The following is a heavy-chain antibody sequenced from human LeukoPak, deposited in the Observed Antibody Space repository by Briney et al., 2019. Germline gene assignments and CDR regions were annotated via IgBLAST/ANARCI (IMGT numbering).Heavy chain of an antibody. CDR3: AKGDYYDSSGYSGPQNNVVGAFDI. V-gene: IGHV3-30-3*01. J-gene: IGHJ3*02. CDR1: GFTFSSYA. Sequence: QPGRSLRLSCAAAGFTFSSYAMHWVSQAPGKGLGWVAVISYEGSKKYYADSVKGRFTISRDNSKNTLYLQMNSLRAEDTAVYYCAKGDYYDSSGYSGPQNNVVGAFDIWGQGTMVTVSS. D-gene: IGHD3-22*01. CDR2: ISYEGSKK.